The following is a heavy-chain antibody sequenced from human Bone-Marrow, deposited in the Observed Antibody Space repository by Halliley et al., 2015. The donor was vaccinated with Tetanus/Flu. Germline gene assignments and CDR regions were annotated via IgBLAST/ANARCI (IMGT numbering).Heavy chain of an antibody. CDR2: IYHSGNT. J-gene: IGHJ6*02. V-gene: IGHV4-31*02. Sequence: GYIYHSGNTYYNPSLQGRVSISVDTSKNEFSLNLRSLTAADTAVYFCARGNYGGHTSYSYGMDVWGQGTTVTVSS. D-gene: IGHD4-17*01. CDR3: ARGNYGGHTSYSYGMDV.